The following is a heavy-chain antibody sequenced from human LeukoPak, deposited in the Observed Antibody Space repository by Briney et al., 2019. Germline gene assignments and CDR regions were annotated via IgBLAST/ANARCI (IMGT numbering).Heavy chain of an antibody. D-gene: IGHD3-9*01. CDR1: TYCISSGYY. J-gene: IGHJ3*02. CDR3: ASAPAYYDILTGCYPDDAFDI. Sequence: SPSETLSLTCTVSTYCISSGYYWGWIRQPPGKGLECVGSIYHSGSTYYSPSLKSRVTISVDTSKNQFSLKLSSVTAADTAVYYCASAPAYYDILTGCYPDDAFDIWGQGTMVTVSS. V-gene: IGHV4-38-2*02. CDR2: IYHSGST.